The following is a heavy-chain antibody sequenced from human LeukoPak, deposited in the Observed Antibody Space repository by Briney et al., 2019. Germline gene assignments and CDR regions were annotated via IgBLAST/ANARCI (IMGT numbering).Heavy chain of an antibody. J-gene: IGHJ4*02. D-gene: IGHD2-15*01. CDR1: GGSISSSSYY. CDR2: IYYSGST. V-gene: IGHV4-39*07. Sequence: PSETLSLTCTVSGGSISSSSYYWGWIRQPPGKGLEWIGSIYYSGSTYYNPSLKSRVTISVDTSKNQFSLKLSSVTAADTAVYYCARDGCSGGSCYDLWGQGTLVTVSS. CDR3: ARDGCSGGSCYDL.